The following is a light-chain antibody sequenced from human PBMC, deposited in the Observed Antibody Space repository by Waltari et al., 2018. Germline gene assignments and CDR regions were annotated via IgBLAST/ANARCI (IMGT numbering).Light chain of an antibody. V-gene: IGKV1-17*01. CDR3: LQYNSYPWT. J-gene: IGKJ1*01. CDR2: AAS. CDR1: QGIGNA. Sequence: DIQMSQSQCTLSASVGDTVTITCRASQGIGNALGGYQQNPGKAPKRLIYAASSLQPGVPSSFSGSGSGTEFTLTISSLEPDDFASYYCLQYNSYPWTFGQGTKVEIK.